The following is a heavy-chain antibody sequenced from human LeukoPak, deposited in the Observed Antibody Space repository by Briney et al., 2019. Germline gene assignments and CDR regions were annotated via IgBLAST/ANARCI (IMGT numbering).Heavy chain of an antibody. V-gene: IGHV3-21*01. CDR2: ISSSSYI. CDR1: GFTFSSYS. Sequence: GGSLRLSCAASGFTFSSYSMNWVRQAPGKGLEWVSSISSSSYIYYADSVKGRFTISRDSAKNSLYLQMNSLRAEDTAVYYCARRDAGYYYYGMDVWGKGTTVTVSS. CDR3: ARRDAGYYYYGMDV. D-gene: IGHD2-2*01. J-gene: IGHJ6*04.